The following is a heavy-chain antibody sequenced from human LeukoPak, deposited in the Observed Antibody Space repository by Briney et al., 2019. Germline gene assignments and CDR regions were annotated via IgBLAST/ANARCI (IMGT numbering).Heavy chain of an antibody. CDR2: ISGSGGST. CDR1: GFTFSSYA. Sequence: GGSLRLSCAASGFTFSSYAMSWVRQAPGKGLEWVSAISGSGGSTYYADSVKGRFTISRDNSKNTLYLQMNSLRAEDTAVYYCAGARYSSGWYLTGYFDYWGQGTLVTVSS. J-gene: IGHJ4*02. D-gene: IGHD6-19*01. V-gene: IGHV3-23*01. CDR3: AGARYSSGWYLTGYFDY.